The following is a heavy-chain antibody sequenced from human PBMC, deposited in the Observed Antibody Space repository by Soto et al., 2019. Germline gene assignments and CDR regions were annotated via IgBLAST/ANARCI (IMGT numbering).Heavy chain of an antibody. J-gene: IGHJ4*02. CDR3: ARGGQDFWSGPFDY. Sequence: ETLSLTCTVSGGSISNYYCNWIRQPAGKGLEWIGRIDTSGSTNYNPSLKSRVTMSVDTSKQEFSLKLSSVTAADTALYYCARGGQDFWSGPFDYWGRGALVTVS. CDR2: IDTSGST. D-gene: IGHD3-3*01. V-gene: IGHV4-4*07. CDR1: GGSISNYY.